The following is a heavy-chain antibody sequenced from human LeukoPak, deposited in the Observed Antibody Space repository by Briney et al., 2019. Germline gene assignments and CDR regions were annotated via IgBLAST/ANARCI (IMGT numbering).Heavy chain of an antibody. D-gene: IGHD6-13*01. CDR3: ARDLSDSSSWYKITNFGY. CDR1: GFTFSSYS. J-gene: IGHJ4*02. CDR2: ISSSSSYI. V-gene: IGHV3-21*01. Sequence: GGSLRLSCAASGFTFSSYSMNWVRQAPGKGLEWVSSISSSSSYIYYADSVKGRFTISRDNAKNSLYLQMNGLRAEDTAVYYCARDLSDSSSWYKITNFGYWGQGTLVTVSS.